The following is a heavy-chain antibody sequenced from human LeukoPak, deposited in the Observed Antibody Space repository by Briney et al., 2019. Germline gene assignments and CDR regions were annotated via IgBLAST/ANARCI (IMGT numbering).Heavy chain of an antibody. Sequence: GGSLRLSCAASGFTFSSYAMSWVRQAPGKGLEWVSAISGSGGSTYYADSVKGRFTISRDNSKNTLYLQMNSLRAEDTAVYYCAKTGAVAGSPPPDFGYWGQGTLVTVSS. CDR2: ISGSGGST. V-gene: IGHV3-23*01. CDR1: GFTFSSYA. CDR3: AKTGAVAGSPPPDFGY. J-gene: IGHJ4*02. D-gene: IGHD6-19*01.